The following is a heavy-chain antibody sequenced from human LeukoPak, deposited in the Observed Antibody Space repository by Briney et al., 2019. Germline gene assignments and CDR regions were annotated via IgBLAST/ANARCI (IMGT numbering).Heavy chain of an antibody. CDR1: GYSFTSYW. J-gene: IGHJ6*03. CDR3: ARRYYDTPGYYYYMDV. D-gene: IGHD3-22*01. CDR2: IYPGDSDT. V-gene: IGHV5-51*01. Sequence: GESLKISCKGSGYSFTSYWIGWVRQMPGKGLEWMGIIYPGDSDTRYSPSFQGQVTISADKSISTAYLQWSSLKASDTATYYCARRYYDTPGYYYYMDVWGKGTTVTVSS.